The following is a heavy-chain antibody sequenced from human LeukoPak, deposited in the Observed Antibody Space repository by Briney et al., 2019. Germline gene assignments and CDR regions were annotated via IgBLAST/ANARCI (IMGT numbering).Heavy chain of an antibody. Sequence: SVKVSCKASGGTFSSYAISWVRQAPGQGLEWMGGIIPIFVTPNYAQKFQGRVTITADESTSTAYMELSSLRSEDTAVYYCAREGYSNGWYRYWGQGTLVTVSS. J-gene: IGHJ4*02. V-gene: IGHV1-69*01. CDR2: IIPIFVTP. CDR3: AREGYSNGWYRY. CDR1: GGTFSSYA. D-gene: IGHD6-19*01.